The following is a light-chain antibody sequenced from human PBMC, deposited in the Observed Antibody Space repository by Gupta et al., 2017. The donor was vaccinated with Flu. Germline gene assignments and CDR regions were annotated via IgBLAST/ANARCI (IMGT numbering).Light chain of an antibody. Sequence: DIQMTHSPSTRSASVGDSVTITCRASQSLSGSVAWYKQKPGKPPKLLIYRASTSESGVPSRFSGVRFGKELTLTSNSRQQDDFASYYCHQYRSYFQWTFGQGTKVEVK. CDR3: HQYRSYFQWT. CDR2: RAS. V-gene: IGKV1-5*03. CDR1: QSLSGS. J-gene: IGKJ1*01.